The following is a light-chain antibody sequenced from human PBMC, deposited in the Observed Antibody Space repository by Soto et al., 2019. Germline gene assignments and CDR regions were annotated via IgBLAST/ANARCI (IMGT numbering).Light chain of an antibody. J-gene: IGLJ3*02. CDR2: ANN. CDR1: NSNIGRNY. Sequence: QSVLTQPPSASATPGRRIIISCSGSNSNIGRNYVYWYQRLPGTAPRLLIYANNRRPSGVPDRVSGSKSGTSASLAISGLRSEDEADYYCAAWDDRLSIWVFGGGTKVTVL. V-gene: IGLV1-47*01. CDR3: AAWDDRLSIWV.